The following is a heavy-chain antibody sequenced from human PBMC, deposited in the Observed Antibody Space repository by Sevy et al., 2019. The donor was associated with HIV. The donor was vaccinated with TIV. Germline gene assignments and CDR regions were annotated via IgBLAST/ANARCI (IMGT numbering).Heavy chain of an antibody. Sequence: GGSLRLSCAASGFTFSYSGMQWVRQAPGKGLEWLTFIQFDGSSQYYADSVKGRFTILRDNSKNTLYLQMNSLRGDDTAVYYCAKNTAAVGVGGFDYWGQGALLTVSS. CDR1: GFTFSYSG. V-gene: IGHV3-30*02. D-gene: IGHD2-8*01. J-gene: IGHJ4*02. CDR2: IQFDGSSQ. CDR3: AKNTAAVGVGGFDY.